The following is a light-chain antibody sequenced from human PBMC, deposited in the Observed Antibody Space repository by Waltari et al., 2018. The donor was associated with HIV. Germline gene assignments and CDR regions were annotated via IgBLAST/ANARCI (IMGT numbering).Light chain of an antibody. V-gene: IGLV2-23*02. CDR3: CSYAGSSTV. Sequence: QSALTQPASVSGSPGQSITISCTGTSSDVGGYNYVSWYQQHPRKAPKLMIYDVSKRPSVVSNRFSGSKSGNTASLTISGLQAEDEADYYCCSYAGSSTVFGGGTKLTVL. CDR1: SSDVGGYNY. J-gene: IGLJ3*02. CDR2: DVS.